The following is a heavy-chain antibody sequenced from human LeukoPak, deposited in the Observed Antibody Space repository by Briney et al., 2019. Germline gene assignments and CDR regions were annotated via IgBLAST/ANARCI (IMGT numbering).Heavy chain of an antibody. CDR3: ARDIYCSSTSCYQYYYYGMDV. CDR2: INLTGGST. Sequence: GASVKVSFKASGYTFTSYYMNWVRQAPGQGLEWMGIINLTGGSTSYAQKVQGRVTMTRDTSTTTVYMELSSLRSEDTAVYYCARDIYCSSTSCYQYYYYGMDVWGQGTTVTVSS. D-gene: IGHD2-2*01. V-gene: IGHV1-46*01. J-gene: IGHJ6*02. CDR1: GYTFTSYY.